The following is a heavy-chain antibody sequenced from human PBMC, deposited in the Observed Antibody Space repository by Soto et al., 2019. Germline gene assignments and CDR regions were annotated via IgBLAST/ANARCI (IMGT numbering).Heavy chain of an antibody. D-gene: IGHD3-16*01. V-gene: IGHV4-4*02. CDR1: GGFISSSNW. CDR2: IFHSGST. Sequence: VQLQESGPGLVKPSGTLSLTCAVSGGFISSSNWWSWVRQYPGKGLEWIGEIFHSGSTNYSPSLKSRVTISGDKSKNHFSLNLYSVTAADTAVYYCARGSYHLPTYWGQGTLVTVSS. CDR3: ARGSYHLPTY. J-gene: IGHJ4*02.